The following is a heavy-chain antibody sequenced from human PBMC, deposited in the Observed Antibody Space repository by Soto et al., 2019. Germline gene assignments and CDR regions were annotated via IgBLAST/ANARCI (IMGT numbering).Heavy chain of an antibody. V-gene: IGHV1-3*01. CDR2: INAGNGNT. J-gene: IGHJ4*02. CDR1: GFTYTGAA. CDR3: ARPGIYAEEIFFDY. D-gene: IGHD1-26*01. Sequence: AAPLTLSCTASGFTYTGAAVHWVRKAPGQRLEWMGWINAGNGNTKYSQKFQTRVTITRDTSASTAYMELSSLRSEDTAVYYCARPGIYAEEIFFDYWGQGTLVTVSS.